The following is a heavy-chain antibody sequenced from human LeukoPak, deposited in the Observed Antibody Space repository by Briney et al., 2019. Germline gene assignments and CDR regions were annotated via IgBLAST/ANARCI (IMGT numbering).Heavy chain of an antibody. CDR3: ARVEQQLVQGFDP. D-gene: IGHD6-13*01. V-gene: IGHV5-51*01. J-gene: IGHJ5*02. CDR1: GYSFTSYW. Sequence: GESLKISCKGSGYSFTSYWIGWVRQMPGKGLEWMGIIYPGDSDTRYSPSFQGQVTTSADKSISTAYLQWSSLKASDTAMYYCARVEQQLVQGFDPWGQGTLVTVSS. CDR2: IYPGDSDT.